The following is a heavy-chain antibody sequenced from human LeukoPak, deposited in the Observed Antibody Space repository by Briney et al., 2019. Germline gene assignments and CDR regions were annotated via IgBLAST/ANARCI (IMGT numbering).Heavy chain of an antibody. Sequence: GGSLRLSCAASGFTFSSYGMHWVRQAPGKGLEWVALIWSDDRNKYYADSVKGRFTISRDNSKNTLYLQMSSLRAEDTAVYYCARLWTNFDYGGEGTLVTLSS. V-gene: IGHV3-30*02. CDR1: GFTFSSYG. CDR3: ARLWTNFDY. J-gene: IGHJ4*02. D-gene: IGHD4/OR15-4a*01. CDR2: IWSDDRNK.